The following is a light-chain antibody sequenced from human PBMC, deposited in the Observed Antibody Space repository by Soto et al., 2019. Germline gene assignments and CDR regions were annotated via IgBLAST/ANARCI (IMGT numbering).Light chain of an antibody. Sequence: IVLTQSPGTLSLSPGERGALSCMASQSVSSNYLAWYQQRPGQAPRLLIYAASSRATGIPDRFSGSGSGTDFTLTISRLEPEDFAVYYCQQYGTSPRTFGQGTKVDI. CDR1: QSVSSNY. CDR3: QQYGTSPRT. V-gene: IGKV3-20*01. CDR2: AAS. J-gene: IGKJ1*01.